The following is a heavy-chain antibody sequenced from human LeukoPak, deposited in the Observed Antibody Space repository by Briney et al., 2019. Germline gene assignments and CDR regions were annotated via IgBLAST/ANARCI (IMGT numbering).Heavy chain of an antibody. CDR2: IYHSGST. CDR1: GGSFSGYY. J-gene: IGHJ4*02. Sequence: SETLSLTCAVYGGSFSGYYWSWLRQPPGKGREWLGSIYHSGSTYYNPSLKSRVTISVDTSKNQFSLKLSSVTAADTAVYYCASSFGENYPFDYWGQGTLVTVSS. CDR3: ASSFGENYPFDY. D-gene: IGHD3-10*01. V-gene: IGHV4-34*01.